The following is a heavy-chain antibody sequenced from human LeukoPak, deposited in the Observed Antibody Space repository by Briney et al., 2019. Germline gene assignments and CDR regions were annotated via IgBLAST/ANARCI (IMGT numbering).Heavy chain of an antibody. D-gene: IGHD3-10*01. CDR1: GFTFSRYS. CDR2: MSSSSSYI. Sequence: GGALRLSCAASGFTFSRYSRNWVRQAPGKGLEGVGCMSSSSSYIYYANSVKGGLTISRENAKNSLYMQRNRQRAEDTAVYYCARGGLLWFGELLFAFDIWGQGTMVTVSS. CDR3: ARGGLLWFGELLFAFDI. V-gene: IGHV3-21*01. J-gene: IGHJ3*02.